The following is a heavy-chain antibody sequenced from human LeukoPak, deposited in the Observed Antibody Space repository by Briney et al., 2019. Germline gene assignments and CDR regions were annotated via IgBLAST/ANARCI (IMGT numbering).Heavy chain of an antibody. D-gene: IGHD3-10*01. CDR2: ISYDGSNK. J-gene: IGHJ4*02. CDR3: AKRGAITITTYYFDY. V-gene: IGHV3-30*18. CDR1: GFTFSSYG. Sequence: GGSLRLSCAASGFTFSSYGMHWVRQAPGKGLEWVAVISYDGSNKYYADSVKGRFTISRDNSKNTLYLQMNSLRAEDTAVYYCAKRGAITITTYYFDYWGQGTLVTVSS.